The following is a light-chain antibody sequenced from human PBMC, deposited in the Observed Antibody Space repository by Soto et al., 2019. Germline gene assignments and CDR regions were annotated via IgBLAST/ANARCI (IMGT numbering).Light chain of an antibody. CDR2: DVS. CDR3: SSYTSSSTIDVV. J-gene: IGLJ2*01. Sequence: QSVLTQPASVSGSPGQSITISCTGTSSDVGGYNYVSWYQQHPGKAPKLIIYDVSNRPSGVSNRFSGSKSGNTASLTISGLQAEDEADYYCSSYTSSSTIDVVLGGANKLTVL. V-gene: IGLV2-14*01. CDR1: SSDVGGYNY.